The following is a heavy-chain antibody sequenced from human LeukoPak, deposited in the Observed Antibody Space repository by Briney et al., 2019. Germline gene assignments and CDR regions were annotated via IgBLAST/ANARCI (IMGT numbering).Heavy chain of an antibody. J-gene: IGHJ4*02. V-gene: IGHV3-20*04. CDR3: ARDFELFAAAGTHFDY. CDR1: GFRVDDYG. Sequence: GGSLRLSCAASGFRVDDYGMSWVRQAPGKGLEWVSGINWNGGTGYADSLKGRFTISRDNAKNSLFLQMNSLRAEDTALCYCARDFELFAAAGTHFDYWGQGTLVTVSS. D-gene: IGHD6-13*01. CDR2: INWNGGT.